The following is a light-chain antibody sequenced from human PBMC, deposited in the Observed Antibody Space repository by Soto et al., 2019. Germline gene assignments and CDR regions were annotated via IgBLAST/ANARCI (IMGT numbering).Light chain of an antibody. CDR2: AAS. CDR3: QQLNSYPRGLT. J-gene: IGKJ4*01. Sequence: DIQLTQSPSFLSASVGDRVTITCRASQGISSYLAWYQQKPGKAPKLLIYAASTLQGGVPSRFSGSGSGTEFTLTISSLQPEDFATYYCQQLNSYPRGLTFGGGTKVEIK. CDR1: QGISSY. V-gene: IGKV1-9*01.